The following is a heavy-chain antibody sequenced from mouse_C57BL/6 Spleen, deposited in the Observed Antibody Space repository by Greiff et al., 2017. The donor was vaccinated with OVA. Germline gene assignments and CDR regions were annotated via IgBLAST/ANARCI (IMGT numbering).Heavy chain of an antibody. CDR2: LSDGGSYT. D-gene: IGHD1-1*01. Sequence: EVKLVESGGGLVKPGGSLKLSCAASGFTFSSYAMSWVRQTPEKRLEWVATLSDGGSYTYSPDNVQGRFTISRDNAKNNLYLQMSHLKSEDTAMYYCARDFTTVVAKYFDVWGTGTTVTVSS. CDR3: ARDFTTVVAKYFDV. CDR1: GFTFSSYA. V-gene: IGHV5-4*01. J-gene: IGHJ1*03.